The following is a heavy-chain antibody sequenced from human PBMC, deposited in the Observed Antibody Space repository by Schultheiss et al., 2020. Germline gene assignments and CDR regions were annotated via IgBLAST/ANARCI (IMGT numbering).Heavy chain of an antibody. CDR3: AKDRRRYCSSTSCSYMDV. D-gene: IGHD2-2*01. CDR2: ISYDGSNK. CDR1: GFTFSDYY. Sequence: GGSLRLSCAASGFTFSDYYMSWIRQAPGKGLEWVAVISYDGSNKYYADSVKGRFTISRDNSKNTLYLQMNSLRAEDTAVYYCAKDRRRYCSSTSCSYMDVWGKGTTVTVSS. J-gene: IGHJ6*03. V-gene: IGHV3-30*18.